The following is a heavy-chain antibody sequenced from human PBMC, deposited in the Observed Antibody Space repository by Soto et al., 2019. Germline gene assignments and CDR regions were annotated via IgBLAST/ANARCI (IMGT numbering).Heavy chain of an antibody. CDR3: ASSYSNYALIDYYYYGMDV. CDR2: INAGNGNT. Sequence: QVQLVQSGAEVKKPGASVKVSCKASGSTFTSYAMHWVRQAPGQRLEWMGWINAGNGNTKYSQKFQGRVTITRDTPASTADMVPSSLRSEDTAVYYCASSYSNYALIDYYYYGMDVWGQGTTVTVSS. D-gene: IGHD4-4*01. J-gene: IGHJ6*02. CDR1: GSTFTSYA. V-gene: IGHV1-3*01.